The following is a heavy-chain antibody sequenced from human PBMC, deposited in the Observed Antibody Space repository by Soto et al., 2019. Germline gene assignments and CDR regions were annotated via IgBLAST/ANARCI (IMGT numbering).Heavy chain of an antibody. CDR3: NHRHRHPV. J-gene: IGHJ6*02. CDR1: GLTFNNYA. V-gene: IGHV3-23*01. Sequence: GGSLRLSCAASGLTFNNYAMNWVRQAPGKGPEWVSGISAGRSTYYADSVKGRFTISRDNSKSTLFLQMDSLRAEDLALYYCNHRHRHPVSGQGTSDTGSS. D-gene: IGHD3-16*02. CDR2: ISAGRST.